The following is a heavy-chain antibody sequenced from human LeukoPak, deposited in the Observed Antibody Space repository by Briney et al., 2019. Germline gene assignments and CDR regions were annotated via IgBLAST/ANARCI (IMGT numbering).Heavy chain of an antibody. CDR2: SSSSSTI. D-gene: IGHD1-26*01. V-gene: IGHV3-48*01. Sequence: SSSSSTIYYADSVKGRFTTSRDNAKNSLYLQMNSLRAEDTAVYYCARVYSGSYGDAFDIWGQGTMVTVSS. CDR3: ARVYSGSYGDAFDI. J-gene: IGHJ3*02.